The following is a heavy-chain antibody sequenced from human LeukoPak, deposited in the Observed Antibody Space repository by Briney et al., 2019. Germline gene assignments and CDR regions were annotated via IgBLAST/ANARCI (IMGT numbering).Heavy chain of an antibody. CDR1: GFTFSSYA. D-gene: IGHD3-3*01. CDR3: AKPSWRSGSPPSNFDY. J-gene: IGHJ4*02. CDR2: ISGSGGST. Sequence: GGSLRLSCAASGFTFSSYAMSWVRQAPGKGLEWVSAISGSGGSTYYADSVKGRFTISRDNSKNTLYLQMNSLRAEDTAVYYCAKPSWRSGSPPSNFDYWGQGTLVTVSS. V-gene: IGHV3-23*01.